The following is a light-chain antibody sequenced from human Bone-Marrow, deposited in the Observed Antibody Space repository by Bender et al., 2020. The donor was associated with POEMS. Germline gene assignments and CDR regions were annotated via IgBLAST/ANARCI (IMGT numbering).Light chain of an antibody. Sequence: QSVLTQPASVSGSPGQSITISCTGTSSDIGVYKYVSWYQQHPGKAPKLVIYEVTNRPSGVSNRFSGSKSGNTASLTISGLQAEDEAAYFCSSFTSAITLVFGGGTQVTVL. J-gene: IGLJ3*02. CDR1: SSDIGVYKY. CDR3: SSFTSAITLV. CDR2: EVT. V-gene: IGLV2-14*01.